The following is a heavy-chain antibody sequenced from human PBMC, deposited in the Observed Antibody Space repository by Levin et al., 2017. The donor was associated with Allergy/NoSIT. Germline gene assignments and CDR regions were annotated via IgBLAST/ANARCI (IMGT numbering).Heavy chain of an antibody. J-gene: IGHJ4*01. CDR1: RFTFGDYA. CDR3: ARGGPPNYDYNWGSYRDGYFDY. V-gene: IGHV3-49*04. CDR2: IRNKAHGGTT. Sequence: GESLKISCTGSRFTFGDYAMSWVRQAPGKGLEWVGFIRNKAHGGTTEYAASVKGRLTISRDDSKSIAYLQMNSLKTEDTAVYFCARGGPPNYDYNWGSYRDGYFDYWGQGTLVTVSS. D-gene: IGHD3-16*02.